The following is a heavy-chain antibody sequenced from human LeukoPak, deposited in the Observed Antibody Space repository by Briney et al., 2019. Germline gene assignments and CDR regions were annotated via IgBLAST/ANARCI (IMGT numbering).Heavy chain of an antibody. CDR2: IYYRGTT. V-gene: IGHV4-39*01. D-gene: IGHD3-22*01. CDR3: ARQHYFFDISGYYEDY. J-gene: IGHJ4*02. CDR1: GGSLGDDSYY. Sequence: PSETLSLTCNVSGGSLGDDSYYWGWIRQSPGKGLEWIGSIYYRGTTLYTPSLKNRVTISVDTSKNQFSLRLSSVTAADAAVYYCARQHYFFDISGYYEDYWGQGTLVIVSS.